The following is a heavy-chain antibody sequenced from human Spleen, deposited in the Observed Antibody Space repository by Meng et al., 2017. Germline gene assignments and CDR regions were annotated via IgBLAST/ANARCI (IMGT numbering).Heavy chain of an antibody. V-gene: IGHV2-5*02. CDR1: GISLSTSGVG. Sequence: SGPTLVKPTQTLTLTCTFSGISLSTSGVGVGWIRQPPGKALEWLGLIYWDDDKRYSPSLNSRLTISKDTSKNQVVLTMTNMDPVDTATYYCAHTQTWGGGEEFDYWGQGTLVTVSS. J-gene: IGHJ4*02. CDR3: AHTQTWGGGEEFDY. D-gene: IGHD3-16*01. CDR2: IYWDDDK.